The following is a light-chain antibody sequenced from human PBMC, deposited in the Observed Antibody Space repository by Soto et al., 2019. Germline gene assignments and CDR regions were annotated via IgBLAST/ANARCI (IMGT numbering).Light chain of an antibody. CDR3: CSYAGSNNYYL. J-gene: IGLJ1*01. V-gene: IGLV1-40*01. Sequence: QSVLTQPPSVSGAPGQRVTISCTGSSSNIGAGYDVHWYQQLPGTAPKLLIYGNSNRPSGVPDRFSGSKSGTSASLAITGLQAEDEADYYCCSYAGSNNYYLFGSGTKVTVL. CDR2: GNS. CDR1: SSNIGAGYD.